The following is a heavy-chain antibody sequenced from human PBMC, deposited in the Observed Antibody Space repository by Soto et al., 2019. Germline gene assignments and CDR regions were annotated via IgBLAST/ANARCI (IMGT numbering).Heavy chain of an antibody. CDR2: ISGSGGST. J-gene: IGHJ4*02. Sequence: PGGSLRLSCAASGFTFSSYAMSWVRQAPGKGLEWGSAISGSGGSTYYADSVKGRFTISRDNSKNTLYLQMNSLRAEDTAVYYCAKDRYGSGSSFDYWGQGTLVTVSS. V-gene: IGHV3-23*01. D-gene: IGHD3-10*01. CDR1: GFTFSSYA. CDR3: AKDRYGSGSSFDY.